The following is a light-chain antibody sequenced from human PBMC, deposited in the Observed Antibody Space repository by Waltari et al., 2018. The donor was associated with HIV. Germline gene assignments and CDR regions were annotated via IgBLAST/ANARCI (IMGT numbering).Light chain of an antibody. V-gene: IGKV4-1*01. CDR2: WAS. CDR1: QSLLYSFNNRDY. J-gene: IGKJ2*01. Sequence: DVVVTQSPGSLAVSVGERATLNCKSSQSLLYSFNNRDYLAWYQQKPGQRPRLLIYWASTRQSGVPDRFSGSGSGTDFTLTISSLQPEDVAVYYCQQSYSVPYTFGQGTKLEIK. CDR3: QQSYSVPYT.